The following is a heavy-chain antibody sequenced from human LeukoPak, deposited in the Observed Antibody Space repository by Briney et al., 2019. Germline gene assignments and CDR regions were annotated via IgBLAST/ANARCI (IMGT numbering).Heavy chain of an antibody. CDR2: ISGSGEST. J-gene: IGHJ5*02. Sequence: PGRSLRLSCAASGFTFSSYAMSWVRQAPGKGLEWVSAISGSGESTYYADSVKGRFTISRENSKSTLYLQMNSLRAEDTALYYCAKARGYSSSSENNWFDPWGQGTLVTVSS. CDR1: GFTFSSYA. D-gene: IGHD6-6*01. CDR3: AKARGYSSSSENNWFDP. V-gene: IGHV3-23*01.